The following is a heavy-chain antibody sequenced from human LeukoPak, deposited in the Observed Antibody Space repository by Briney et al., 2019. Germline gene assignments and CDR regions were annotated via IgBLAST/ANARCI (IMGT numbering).Heavy chain of an antibody. Sequence: RASETLSLTCTVSGGSISSYYWSWIRQPPGKGLEWIGYIYYSGSTNYNPSLKSRVTISVDRSKNQFSLKLSSETAADTAVYYCARGVDYDDYVPGYWGQGTLVTVSS. D-gene: IGHD4-17*01. V-gene: IGHV4-59*01. CDR1: GGSISSYY. J-gene: IGHJ4*02. CDR3: ARGVDYDDYVPGY. CDR2: IYYSGST.